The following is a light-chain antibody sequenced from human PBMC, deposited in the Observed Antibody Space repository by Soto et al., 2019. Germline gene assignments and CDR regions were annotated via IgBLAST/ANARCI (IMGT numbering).Light chain of an antibody. Sequence: HLPSTLPGYERDRVTITCRASQTISSWLAWYQQKPGKAPKLLIYKASTLKSGVPSRFSGSGSGTEFTLTISSLQPDDFATYYCQHYNSYSEAFGQGTKVDIK. CDR2: KAS. V-gene: IGKV1-5*03. CDR3: QHYNSYSEA. CDR1: QTISSW. J-gene: IGKJ1*01.